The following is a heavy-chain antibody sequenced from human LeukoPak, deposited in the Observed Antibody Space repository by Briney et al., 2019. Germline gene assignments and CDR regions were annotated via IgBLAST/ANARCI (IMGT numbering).Heavy chain of an antibody. CDR2: IDGSGGSP. Sequence: GGSLRLSCAASGFTLSNYAMNWVRQAPGKGLEWVSGIDGSGGSPPSADSVKGRFTISRDISKNTLYLQMDSLRAEDTAAYYCARGKDHDFWNPFDFWGQGTLVTVSS. CDR3: ARGKDHDFWNPFDF. J-gene: IGHJ4*02. V-gene: IGHV3-23*01. D-gene: IGHD3-3*01. CDR1: GFTLSNYA.